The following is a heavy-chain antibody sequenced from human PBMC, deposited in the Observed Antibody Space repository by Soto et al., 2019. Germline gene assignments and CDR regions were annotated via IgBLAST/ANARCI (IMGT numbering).Heavy chain of an antibody. CDR2: ITPIFGTA. CDR3: ARSSELRATFDY. J-gene: IGHJ4*02. V-gene: IGHV1-69*13. Sequence: ASVKITCNDSGGTFSSYAISWLGQAPGQGLEWMGGITPIFGTAKYAQQFQGRATITAGESTSTAYMELRSLSFEDKAVDYCARSSELRATFDYWGQGPLVTVS. D-gene: IGHD1-26*01. CDR1: GGTFSSYA.